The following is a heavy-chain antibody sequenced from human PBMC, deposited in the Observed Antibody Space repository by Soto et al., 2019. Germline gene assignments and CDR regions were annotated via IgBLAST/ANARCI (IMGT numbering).Heavy chain of an antibody. Sequence: GGALRLSCAASGFTFSSYAMHWVRQAPGKGLEYVSAISSNGGSTYYANSVKGRFTISRDNSKNTLYLQMGSLRAEDMAVYYCARGPGYYFDYWGQGTLVTVSS. CDR1: GFTFSSYA. V-gene: IGHV3-64*01. CDR3: ARGPGYYFDY. CDR2: ISSNGGST. J-gene: IGHJ4*02.